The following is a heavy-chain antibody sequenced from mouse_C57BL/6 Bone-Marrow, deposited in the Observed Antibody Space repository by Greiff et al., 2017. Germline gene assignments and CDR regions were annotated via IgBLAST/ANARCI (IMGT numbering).Heavy chain of an antibody. V-gene: IGHV1-55*01. J-gene: IGHJ2*01. D-gene: IGHD4-1*01. CDR1: GYTFTSYW. Sequence: QVQLQQPGAELVKPGASVQMSCKASGYTFTSYWITWVKQRPGQGLEWIGDIYPTSGRTNYNEKFKSKAILTVDTSSNTAYMQLSSLTSEDSAVFYGARSGPLGRSFDDWGQGTTLTVSS. CDR3: ARSGPLGRSFDD. CDR2: IYPTSGRT.